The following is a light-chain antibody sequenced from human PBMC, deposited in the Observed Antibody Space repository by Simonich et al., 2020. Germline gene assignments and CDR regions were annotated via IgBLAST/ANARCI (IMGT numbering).Light chain of an antibody. CDR2: AVS. CDR1: SSDVGGYNY. V-gene: IGLV2-14*01. Sequence: QSALTQPASVSGSPGQSITISCTGTSSDVGGYNYVSWYQQHPGKAPKLMIDAVSKRPSGVSNRFSGSNSGNTASLTISALQAEDEADYYCSSYTSSSTLVFGGGTKLTVL. J-gene: IGLJ3*02. CDR3: SSYTSSSTLV.